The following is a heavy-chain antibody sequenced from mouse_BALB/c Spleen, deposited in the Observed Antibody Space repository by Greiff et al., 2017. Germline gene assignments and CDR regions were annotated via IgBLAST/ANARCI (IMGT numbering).Heavy chain of an antibody. CDR3: ARSFVFTTARGNYAMDY. D-gene: IGHD1-2*01. J-gene: IGHJ4*01. CDR2: ISSGSSTI. CDR1: GFTFSSFG. V-gene: IGHV5-17*02. Sequence: EVQLVESGGGLVQPGGSRKLSCAASGFTFSSFGMHWVRQAPEKGLEWVAYISSGSSTIYYADTVKGRFTISRDNPKNTLFLQMTSLRSEDTAMYYCARSFVFTTARGNYAMDYWGQGTSVTVSS.